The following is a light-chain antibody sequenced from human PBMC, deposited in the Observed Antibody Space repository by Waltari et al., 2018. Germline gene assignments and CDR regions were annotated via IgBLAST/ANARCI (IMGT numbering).Light chain of an antibody. J-gene: IGLJ2*01. CDR2: DNH. CDR3: ATWDSRLDLVI. Sequence: YHQIPKTAPTLLIYDNHERPAGIPDRFSGSKSGTSATLDIAGLETGDEADYYCATWDSRLDLVIFGGGTKVTVL. V-gene: IGLV1-51*01.